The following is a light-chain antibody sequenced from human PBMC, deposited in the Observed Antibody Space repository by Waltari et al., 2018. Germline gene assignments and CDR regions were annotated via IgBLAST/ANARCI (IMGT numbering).Light chain of an antibody. J-gene: IGLJ2*01. CDR2: QDS. CDR1: KLRAKY. CDR3: QAWDSSTVV. V-gene: IGLV3-1*01. Sequence: SYELTQPPSVSVSPGQTASITCSGDKLRAKYVSWYQLKPGQSPVLVIYQDSQRPSGIPERFSGSNSGNTATLTISGTQAMDEADYYCQAWDSSTVVFGGGTKLTVL.